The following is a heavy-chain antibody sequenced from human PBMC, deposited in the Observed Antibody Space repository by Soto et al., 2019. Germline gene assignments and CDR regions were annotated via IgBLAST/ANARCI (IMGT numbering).Heavy chain of an antibody. CDR3: ARDHVYGDYFDY. D-gene: IGHD4-17*01. J-gene: IGHJ4*02. Sequence: ASVKVSCKASGYNLTSYGLSWVRQAPGQGLEWMGWISFYNGNTNYAQKLQGRVTMTTDRSSSTAYMELRSLRSDDTAVYYCARDHVYGDYFDYWGQGTLVTVSS. CDR2: ISFYNGNT. CDR1: GYNLTSYG. V-gene: IGHV1-18*01.